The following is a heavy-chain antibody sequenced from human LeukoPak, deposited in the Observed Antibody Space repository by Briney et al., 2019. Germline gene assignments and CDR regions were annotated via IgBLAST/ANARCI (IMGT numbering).Heavy chain of an antibody. CDR1: GGSISSYY. CDR2: IYYSGST. V-gene: IGHV4-59*08. Sequence: SETLSLTCTVSGGSISSYYWSWIRQPPGKGLEWIGYIYYSGSTNYNPSFKSRVTISVDTSKNQFSLKLSSVTAADTAVYYCARQTMVRRWFDPWGQGTLVTVSS. CDR3: ARQTMVRRWFDP. J-gene: IGHJ5*02. D-gene: IGHD3-10*01.